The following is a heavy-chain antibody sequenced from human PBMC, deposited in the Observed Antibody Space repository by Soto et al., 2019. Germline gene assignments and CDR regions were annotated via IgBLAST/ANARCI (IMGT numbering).Heavy chain of an antibody. D-gene: IGHD6-6*01. CDR2: IYYSGST. CDR3: ARSTRSSSGDY. J-gene: IGHJ4*02. CDR1: GGSISSSSYY. V-gene: IGHV4-39*01. Sequence: SETLSLTCTVSGGSISSSSYYWGWIRQPPGKGLEWIGSIYYSGSTYYNPSLKSRVTISVDTSKNQFSLKLSSVTAADTAVYYCARSTRSSSGDYWGQGTLVTVS.